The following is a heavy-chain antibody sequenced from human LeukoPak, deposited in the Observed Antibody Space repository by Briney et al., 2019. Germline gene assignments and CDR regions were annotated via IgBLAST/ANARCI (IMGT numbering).Heavy chain of an antibody. CDR2: IWYDGGYK. J-gene: IGHJ6*03. D-gene: IGHD3-16*02. CDR3: AKADRTGSYSYYYMDV. V-gene: IGHV3-33*06. CDR1: GFTFSNYG. Sequence: GGSLRLSCAASGFTFSNYGMHRVRQAPGKGLEWVAVIWYDGGYKYNEDSVKGRFTISRDNSKNTLYLQMNSLRAEDSAVYYCAKADRTGSYSYYYMDVWGKGTTVTVSS.